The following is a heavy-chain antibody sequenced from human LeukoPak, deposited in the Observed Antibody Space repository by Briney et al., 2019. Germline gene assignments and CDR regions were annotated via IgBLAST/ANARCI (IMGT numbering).Heavy chain of an antibody. CDR1: GGSISSYY. J-gene: IGHJ4*02. CDR2: IYYSGST. V-gene: IGHV4-59*01. D-gene: IGHD6-19*01. CDR3: ARTEAHRVRWLVRGEPGYFDY. Sequence: PSETLSLTCTVSGGSISSYYWSWIRQPPGKGLEWIGYIYYSGSTNYNPPLKSRVTISVDTSKNQFSLKLSSVTAADTAVYYCARTEAHRVRWLVRGEPGYFDYWGQGTLVTVSS.